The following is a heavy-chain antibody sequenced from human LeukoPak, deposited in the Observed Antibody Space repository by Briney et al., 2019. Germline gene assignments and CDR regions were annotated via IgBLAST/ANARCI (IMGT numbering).Heavy chain of an antibody. V-gene: IGHV4-39*01. D-gene: IGHD3-22*01. J-gene: IGHJ4*02. CDR3: ARTLLGYYYDSSGYYFDY. CDR1: GGSISSSSYY. Sequence: SETLSLTCTVSGGSISSSSYYWGRIRQPPGKGLEWIGSIYYSGSTYYNPSLKSRVTISVDTSKNQFSLKLSSVTAADTAVYYCARTLLGYYYDSSGYYFDYWGQGTLVTVSS. CDR2: IYYSGST.